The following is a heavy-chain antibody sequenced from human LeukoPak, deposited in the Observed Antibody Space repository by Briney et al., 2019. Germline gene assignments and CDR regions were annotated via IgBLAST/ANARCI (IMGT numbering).Heavy chain of an antibody. CDR3: AKGGRVGADTKESYYFDY. J-gene: IGHJ4*02. V-gene: IGHV3-30*02. CDR2: IRYDGSNK. Sequence: GGSLRLSCAASGFTFSSYGMHWVRQAPGRGLEWVAFIRYDGSNKYYADSVKGRFTISRDNSKNTLYLQMNSLRAEDTAVYYCAKGGRVGADTKESYYFDYWGQGTLVTVSS. CDR1: GFTFSSYG. D-gene: IGHD1-26*01.